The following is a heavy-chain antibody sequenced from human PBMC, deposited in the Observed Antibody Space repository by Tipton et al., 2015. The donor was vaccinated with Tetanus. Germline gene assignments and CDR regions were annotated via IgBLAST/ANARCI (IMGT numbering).Heavy chain of an antibody. V-gene: IGHV4-59*01. Sequence: LRLSCNVSGDSMTDFYWSWIRQPPGKGLEWIAYIFYSGRTQYNYSLKSRITISQDTSKNQFSLKLTSVTAADTAVYYCARANYDFPKKGPFDSWGQGTLVIVSS. D-gene: IGHD3-3*01. CDR2: IFYSGRT. CDR1: GDSMTDFY. J-gene: IGHJ4*02. CDR3: ARANYDFPKKGPFDS.